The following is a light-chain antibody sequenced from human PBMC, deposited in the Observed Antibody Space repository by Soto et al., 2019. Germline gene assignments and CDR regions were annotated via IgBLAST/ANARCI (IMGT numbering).Light chain of an antibody. CDR1: RSVNNN. J-gene: IGKJ5*01. CDR2: GAS. Sequence: EIVMTQSPATLSVSPGEKGTLSCRASRSVNNNLAWYQQKPGQAPRVLIYGASTRATGIPARFSGSGSGTEFTLTISSLQSEDFSVYYCQQYNDWPITFGQGTRLEIK. CDR3: QQYNDWPIT. V-gene: IGKV3-15*01.